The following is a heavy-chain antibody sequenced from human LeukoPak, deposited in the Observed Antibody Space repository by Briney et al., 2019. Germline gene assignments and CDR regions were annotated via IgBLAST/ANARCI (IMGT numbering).Heavy chain of an antibody. D-gene: IGHD4-23*01. V-gene: IGHV3-30*18. CDR2: ISYDGSNK. CDR1: GFTFSSYG. CDR3: AKDSYGGNSDFDY. Sequence: GRSLRLSCAASGFTFSSYGMHWVRQAPGKGLEWVAVISYDGSNKYYADSVKGRFTISRDNSKNTLYLQMNSLRAEDTAVYYCAKDSYGGNSDFDYWGQGTLVTVSS. J-gene: IGHJ4*02.